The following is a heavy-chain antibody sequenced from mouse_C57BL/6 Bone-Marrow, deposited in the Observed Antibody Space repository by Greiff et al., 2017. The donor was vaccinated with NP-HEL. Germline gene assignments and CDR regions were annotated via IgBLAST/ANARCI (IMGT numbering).Heavy chain of an antibody. CDR1: GFTFSDYG. CDR2: ISNLAYSI. CDR3: ASRKLRAMDY. V-gene: IGHV5-15*01. J-gene: IGHJ4*01. Sequence: EVHLVESGGGLVQPGGSLKLSCAASGFTFSDYGMAWVRQAPRKGPEWVAFISNLAYSIYYADTVTGRFTISRENAKNTLYLEMSSLRSEDTAMYYCASRKLRAMDYWGQGTSVTVSS.